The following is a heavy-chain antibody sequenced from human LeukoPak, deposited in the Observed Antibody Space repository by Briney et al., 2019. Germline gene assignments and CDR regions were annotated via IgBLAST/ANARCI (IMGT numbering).Heavy chain of an antibody. CDR3: ARGGKGYSYAYFDY. D-gene: IGHD5-18*01. CDR2: IYYSGST. CDR1: GGSISSYY. Sequence: KPSETLSLTCTVSGGSISSYYWSWIRQPPGKGLEWIGYIYYSGSTNYNPSLKSRVTISADTSKNQFSLKLSSVTAADTAVYYCARGGKGYSYAYFDYWGQGTLVTVSS. V-gene: IGHV4-59*01. J-gene: IGHJ4*02.